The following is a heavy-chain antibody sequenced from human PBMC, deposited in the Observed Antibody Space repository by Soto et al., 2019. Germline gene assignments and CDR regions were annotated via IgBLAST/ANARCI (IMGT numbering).Heavy chain of an antibody. J-gene: IGHJ4*01. CDR3: AKDRQPDGFWPFDH. CDR2: ILGSGGT. D-gene: IGHD3-3*01. CDR1: GFTFHTYA. Sequence: EVQLLESGGGLVQPGGSLRLSCAASGFTFHTYAMSWVRQTPGKGLEWISGILGSGGTYYADSVKGRFTISRDNSKNTLYLQMNSLRAGDTAMYYCAKDRQPDGFWPFDHWGQGTLVTVSS. V-gene: IGHV3-23*01.